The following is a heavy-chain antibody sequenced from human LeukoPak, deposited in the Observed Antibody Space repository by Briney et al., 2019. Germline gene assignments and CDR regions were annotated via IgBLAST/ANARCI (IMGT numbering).Heavy chain of an antibody. CDR3: ARVVGRRIDFDY. J-gene: IGHJ4*02. V-gene: IGHV1-2*02. CDR1: GYTFNNYY. D-gene: IGHD2-15*01. CDR2: INPNSGDT. Sequence: ASVKVSCKASGYTFNNYYMHWVRQAPGQGLEWMGWINPNSGDTNSAQKFQGRVIMTRDTSISTAYMELSRLRSDDTAVYYCARVVGRRIDFDYWGQGTLVTVSS.